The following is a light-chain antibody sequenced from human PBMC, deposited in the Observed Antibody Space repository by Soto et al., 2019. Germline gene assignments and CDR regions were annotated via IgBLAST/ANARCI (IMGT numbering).Light chain of an antibody. V-gene: IGLV1-40*01. Sequence: QSVLTQPPSVSGAPGQRVTIPCNGSSSNIGSFYDVHWYQQLPGTVPKLLIYGDNNRPSGVPDRFSGSKSGTAASLAITGLQAEDEADYYCQSYDNSLNHVVFGGGTKLTVL. CDR2: GDN. CDR1: SSNIGSFYD. J-gene: IGLJ2*01. CDR3: QSYDNSLNHVV.